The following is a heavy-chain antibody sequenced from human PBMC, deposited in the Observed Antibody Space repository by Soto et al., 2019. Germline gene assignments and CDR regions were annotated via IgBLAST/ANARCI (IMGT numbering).Heavy chain of an antibody. D-gene: IGHD3-16*02. V-gene: IGHV3-23*01. Sequence: VGSLRLSCVASGFPFNTHGMAWVRQAPGKGLEWVSGISGGGDRTQYADGVKGRFTISRDNSKNTVDLQMTSLRAEDTATYYCAKTATYDYVWGDYRYFFDHWGQGTVVTVSS. CDR1: GFPFNTHG. CDR2: ISGGGDRT. CDR3: AKTATYDYVWGDYRYFFDH. J-gene: IGHJ4*02.